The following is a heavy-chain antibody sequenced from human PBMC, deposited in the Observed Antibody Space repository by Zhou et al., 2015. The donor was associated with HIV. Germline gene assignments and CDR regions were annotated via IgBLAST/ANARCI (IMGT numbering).Heavy chain of an antibody. V-gene: IGHV3-30*18. Sequence: QVQLVESGGGVVQPGRSLRLSCAASGFTFSSYGMHWVRQAPGKGLEWVAVISYDGSNKYYADSVKGRFTISRDNSKNTLYLQMNSLRAEDTAVYYCAKTRHITGTTWPFDYWGQGTLVTVSS. CDR2: ISYDGSNK. CDR3: AKTRHITGTTWPFDY. D-gene: IGHD1-7*01. J-gene: IGHJ4*02. CDR1: GFTFSSYG.